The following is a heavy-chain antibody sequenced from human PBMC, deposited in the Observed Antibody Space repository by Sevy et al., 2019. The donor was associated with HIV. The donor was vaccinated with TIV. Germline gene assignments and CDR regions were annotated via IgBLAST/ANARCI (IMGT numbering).Heavy chain of an antibody. V-gene: IGHV3-7*01. CDR2: INQDGSQK. Sequence: GGSLRLSCGASGFTCSTYWMSWVRQAPGKGLEWVANINQDGSQKYYVDSVKGRFTISKDNAKNSLYLQMSSLRAEDTAGYYCAREFDGGPDYWGQGTLVTVSS. CDR1: GFTCSTYW. CDR3: AREFDGGPDY. D-gene: IGHD3-9*01. J-gene: IGHJ4*02.